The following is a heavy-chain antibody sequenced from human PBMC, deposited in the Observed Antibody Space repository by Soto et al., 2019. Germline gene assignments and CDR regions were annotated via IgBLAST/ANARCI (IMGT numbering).Heavy chain of an antibody. J-gene: IGHJ5*02. CDR2: IYYSGST. V-gene: IGHV4-59*12. D-gene: IGHD2-21*01. Sequence: PSETLSLTCPVSGGSISSYYWNWIRQPPGKGLEWIGYIYYSGSTNYNPSLKSRVTISVDTSKNQFSLKLSSVTAADTAVYYCATLPPRIVVSLLPIPTWGQGILVTVSS. CDR3: ATLPPRIVVSLLPIPT. CDR1: GGSISSYY.